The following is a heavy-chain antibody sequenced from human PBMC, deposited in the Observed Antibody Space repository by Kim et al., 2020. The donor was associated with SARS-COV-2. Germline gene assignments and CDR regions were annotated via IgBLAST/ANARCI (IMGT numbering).Heavy chain of an antibody. V-gene: IGHV3-30*18. J-gene: IGHJ6*01. CDR3: AKDKSSFMITFGGESGGMHL. CDR1: GFNFNNFG. D-gene: IGHD3-16*01. Sequence: GGSLRLSCAASGFNFNNFGMHWVRQAPGKGLEWVALISCEGSKKYYADSLKGRFTISRDSSKNTLYLQMDSLRPEDTAVYFCAKDKSSFMITFGGESGGMHLWRQGTTVTVSS. CDR2: ISCEGSKK.